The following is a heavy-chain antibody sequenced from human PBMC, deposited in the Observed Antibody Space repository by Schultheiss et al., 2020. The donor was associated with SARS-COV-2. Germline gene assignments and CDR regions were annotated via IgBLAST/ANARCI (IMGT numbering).Heavy chain of an antibody. CDR1: GFTFSSYA. CDR3: AKERAVVPATDYYYYGMDV. CDR2: ISYDGSNK. V-gene: IGHV3-30-3*01. J-gene: IGHJ6*02. Sequence: GGSLRLSCSASGFTFSSYAMHWVRQAPGKGLEWVAVISYDGSNKYYADSVKGRFTISRDNSKNTLYLQMNSLRAEDTAVYYCAKERAVVPATDYYYYGMDVWGQGTTVTVSS. D-gene: IGHD2-2*01.